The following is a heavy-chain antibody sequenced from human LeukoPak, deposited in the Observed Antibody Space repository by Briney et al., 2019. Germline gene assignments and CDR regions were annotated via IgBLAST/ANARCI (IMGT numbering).Heavy chain of an antibody. D-gene: IGHD3-10*01. V-gene: IGHV3-30-3*01. CDR1: GFTFSNYA. CDR2: ISFDGTNK. J-gene: IGHJ4*02. Sequence: GGSLRLSCAASGFTFSNYAMHWVRQGPGKGLEWVAVISFDGTNKYYADSVKGRFTISRDNSKNTLYLQLNSLRAEDTAVYYCAKEYYYGSGNYSPGIRWGQGTLVTVSS. CDR3: AKEYYYGSGNYSPGIR.